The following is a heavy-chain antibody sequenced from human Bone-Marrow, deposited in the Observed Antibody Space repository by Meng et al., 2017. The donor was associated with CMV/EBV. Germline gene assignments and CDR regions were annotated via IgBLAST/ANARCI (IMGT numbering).Heavy chain of an antibody. J-gene: IGHJ4*02. D-gene: IGHD3-10*01. CDR1: GFTFTSSA. Sequence: SVKVSCKVSGFTFTSSAVQWVRQARGQRLEWIGWIVVGSGNTNYAQKFQERVTITRDMSTSTAYMELSSLRSEDTAVYYCAAYYYGSGSYHSTSYYFDYWGQGTLVTVSS. CDR3: AAYYYGSGSYHSTSYYFDY. V-gene: IGHV1-58*01. CDR2: IVVGSGNT.